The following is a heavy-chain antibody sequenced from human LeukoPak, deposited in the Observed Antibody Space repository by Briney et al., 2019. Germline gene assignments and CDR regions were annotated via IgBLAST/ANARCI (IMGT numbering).Heavy chain of an antibody. V-gene: IGHV1-18*01. J-gene: IGHJ5*02. CDR1: GYTFTSYG. D-gene: IGHD3-3*01. CDR2: ISAYNGNT. CDR3: ATSPARITIFGVVIGNWFDP. Sequence: ASVKVSCKASGYTFTSYGISWVRQAPGQGLAWMGWISAYNGNTNYAQKLQGRVTMTTDTSTSTAYMELRSLRSDDTAVYYCATSPARITIFGVVIGNWFDPWGQGTLVTVSS.